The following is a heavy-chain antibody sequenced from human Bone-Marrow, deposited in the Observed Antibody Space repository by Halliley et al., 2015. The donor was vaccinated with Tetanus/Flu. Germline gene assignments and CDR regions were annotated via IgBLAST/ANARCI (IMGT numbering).Heavy chain of an antibody. CDR1: GFSFDDYA. Sequence: SLRLSCAASGFSFDDYAMNWVRQAPGKGLEWVSDINWNGGSTGYADSVKGRFTISRDNAKNSLYLQMDSLRVDDTAVYYCAKDGGMDTSDYYRNSWGQGTLVTVSS. D-gene: IGHD4-17*01. V-gene: IGHV3-20*04. CDR3: AKDGGMDTSDYYRNS. J-gene: IGHJ4*02. CDR2: INWNGGST.